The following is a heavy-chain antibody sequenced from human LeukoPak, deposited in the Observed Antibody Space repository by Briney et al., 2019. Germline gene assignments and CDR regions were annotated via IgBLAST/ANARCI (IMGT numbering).Heavy chain of an antibody. Sequence: SETLSLTCTVSGGSISSYYWSWIRQPPGKGLEWIGNIYFSGSTKYNPSLKSRVTMLVDTSKNQFSLKLSSVTAADTAVYYCARAYYFDSSGYYYNFDYWGQGTLVTVSS. CDR1: GGSISSYY. CDR2: IYFSGST. V-gene: IGHV4-59*08. J-gene: IGHJ4*02. D-gene: IGHD3-22*01. CDR3: ARAYYFDSSGYYYNFDY.